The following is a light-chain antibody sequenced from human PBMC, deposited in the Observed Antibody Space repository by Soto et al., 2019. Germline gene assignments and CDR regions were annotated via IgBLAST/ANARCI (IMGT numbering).Light chain of an antibody. V-gene: IGLV2-14*03. CDR1: SSDVGVNNY. Sequence: QSVLTQPASVSGSPGQSITISCTGTSSDVGVNNYVSWYQHHPGKASKLMIYDVTARPSGVSNRFSGSKSGNTASLTISGLQAEDEADYYCCSYIRTSTRYVFGTGTKVTVL. CDR2: DVT. CDR3: CSYIRTSTRYV. J-gene: IGLJ1*01.